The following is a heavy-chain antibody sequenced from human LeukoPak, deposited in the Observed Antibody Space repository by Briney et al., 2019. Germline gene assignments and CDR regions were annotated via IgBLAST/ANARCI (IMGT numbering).Heavy chain of an antibody. J-gene: IGHJ2*01. D-gene: IGHD2-15*01. CDR3: ARRRGVVTARPHWYFDL. Sequence: PGGSLRLSCAASGFTFSSYWMSWVRQAPGKGLEWVANIKQDGSEKYYVDSVKGRFTISRDNAKNSLYLQMNSLRAEDTAVYYCARRRGVVTARPHWYFDLWGRGTLVTVSS. CDR1: GFTFSSYW. CDR2: IKQDGSEK. V-gene: IGHV3-7*01.